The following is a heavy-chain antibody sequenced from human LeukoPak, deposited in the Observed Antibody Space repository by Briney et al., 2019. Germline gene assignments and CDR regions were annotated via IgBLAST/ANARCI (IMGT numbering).Heavy chain of an antibody. V-gene: IGHV3-66*04. CDR3: ARRGHGYGSPFDY. J-gene: IGHJ4*02. D-gene: IGHD5-18*01. Sequence: PGGSLRLSCAASGFTVSSNYMNWVRQAPGKGLEWVSMIYPNGNTFYTDSVKGRFTISRDNSKNTLDLQMSSLRAEDTVVYYCARRGHGYGSPFDYWGQGTLVTVSS. CDR1: GFTVSSNY. CDR2: IYPNGNT.